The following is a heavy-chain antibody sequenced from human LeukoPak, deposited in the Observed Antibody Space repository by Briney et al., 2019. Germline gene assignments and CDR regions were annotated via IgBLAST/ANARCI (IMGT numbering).Heavy chain of an antibody. CDR2: ISSSGSTI. D-gene: IGHD3-16*02. CDR3: ASLPNTPLMITFGGVTVDDAFDI. CDR1: GFTFSSYE. V-gene: IGHV3-48*03. J-gene: IGHJ3*02. Sequence: QAGGSLRLSCAASGFTFSSYEMNWVRQAPGKGLEWVSYISSSGSTIYYADSVKGRFTISRDNAKNSLYLQMNSLRAEDTAVYYCASLPNTPLMITFGGVTVDDAFDIWGQGTMVTVSS.